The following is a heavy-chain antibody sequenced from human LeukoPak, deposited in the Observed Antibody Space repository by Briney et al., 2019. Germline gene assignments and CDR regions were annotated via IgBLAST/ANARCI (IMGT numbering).Heavy chain of an antibody. CDR1: GGSISSSSYY. Sequence: PSETLSLTCTVSGGSISSSSYYWGWIRQPPGKGLEWIGSIYYSGSTYYNPSLKSRVTISVDTSKNQFSLKLSSVTAADTAVYHCARRGVGATGFDYWGQGTLVTVSS. V-gene: IGHV4-39*01. CDR2: IYYSGST. J-gene: IGHJ4*02. D-gene: IGHD1-26*01. CDR3: ARRGVGATGFDY.